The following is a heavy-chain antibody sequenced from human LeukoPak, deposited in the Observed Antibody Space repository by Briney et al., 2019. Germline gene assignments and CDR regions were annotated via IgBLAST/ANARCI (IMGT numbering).Heavy chain of an antibody. CDR3: ASDYRGNYGNYYYGMDV. CDR2: MKQDGSEI. Sequence: GGSLRLSCVASGFTFSRHWMSWVRQAPGKGLEWVANMKQDGSEIYYLDSVKGRFTISRDNAKNTLYLQLNSLRAEDTAVYYCASDYRGNYGNYYYGMDVWGQGTTDTVSS. CDR1: GFTFSRHW. D-gene: IGHD3-10*01. V-gene: IGHV3-7*01. J-gene: IGHJ6*02.